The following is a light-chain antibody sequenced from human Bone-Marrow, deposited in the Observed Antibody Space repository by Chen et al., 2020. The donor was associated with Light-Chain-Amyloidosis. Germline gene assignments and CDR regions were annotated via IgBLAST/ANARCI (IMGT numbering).Light chain of an antibody. CDR2: RDT. J-gene: IGLJ2*01. CDR3: QSADSSGTYEVI. V-gene: IGLV3-25*03. CDR1: DLPTKY. Sequence: SYEQTQPPSVSVPPGQPARITCSGDDLPTKYAYWYQQKPGQAPVLVIHRDTERPSGISERFSGSSSWTTATLTISGVQAEDEADYHCQSADSSGTYEVIFGGGTKLTVL.